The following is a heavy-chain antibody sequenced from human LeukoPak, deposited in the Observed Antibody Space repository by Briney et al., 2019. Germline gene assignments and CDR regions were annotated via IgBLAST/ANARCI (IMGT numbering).Heavy chain of an antibody. Sequence: PSETLSLTCAVSGGSISSYYWSWIRQPPGKGLEWIGYIYHSGSTYYNPSLKSRVTISVDRSKNQFSLKLSSVTAADTAVYYCAREGIAAAGTKPKFDYWGQGTLVTVSS. J-gene: IGHJ4*02. V-gene: IGHV4-59*12. D-gene: IGHD6-13*01. CDR3: AREGIAAAGTKPKFDY. CDR1: GGSISSYY. CDR2: IYHSGST.